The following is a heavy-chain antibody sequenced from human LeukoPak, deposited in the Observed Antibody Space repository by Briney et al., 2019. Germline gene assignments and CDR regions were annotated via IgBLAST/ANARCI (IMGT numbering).Heavy chain of an antibody. D-gene: IGHD2-2*01. CDR1: GDSINAYY. J-gene: IGHJ4*02. Sequence: SPSETLSLTCTVSGDSINAYYWGWIRQPPGKGLEWIGYIYFSGTTYYNPSLKSRVTISIDRSKNQFSLKLSSVTAADTAVYYCARDRSPSMIVPGYWGQGTLVTVSA. CDR3: ARDRSPSMIVPGY. V-gene: IGHV4-59*12. CDR2: IYFSGTT.